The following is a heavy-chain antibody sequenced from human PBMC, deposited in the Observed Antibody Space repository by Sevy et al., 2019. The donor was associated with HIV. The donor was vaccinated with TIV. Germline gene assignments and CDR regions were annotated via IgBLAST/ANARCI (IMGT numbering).Heavy chain of an antibody. V-gene: IGHV3-9*01. Sequence: GGSLRLSCVASGFPFNDHAMHWVRQVPGKGLEWVSGISWNSRNIGYADSVKGRFTISRENARPFVYLEMNSLRPEDTAFYYCAKDINRGCDGVNCYSYYYYFYGLDVWGQGTTVTVSS. CDR3: AKDINRGCDGVNCYSYYYYFYGLDV. D-gene: IGHD2-21*01. CDR1: GFPFNDHA. J-gene: IGHJ6*02. CDR2: ISWNSRNI.